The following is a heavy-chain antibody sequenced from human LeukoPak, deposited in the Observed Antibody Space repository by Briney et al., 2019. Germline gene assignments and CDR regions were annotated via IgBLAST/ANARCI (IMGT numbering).Heavy chain of an antibody. D-gene: IGHD3-22*01. CDR1: GDSVSSGDYH. J-gene: IGHJ4*02. CDR2: ISNSGNT. Sequence: PSETLSLTCTVSGDSVSSGDYHWSWIRQPPGKGLEWIGNISNSGNTNYNPSLKSRVTISVDTSKNQFSLKLSSVTAADTAVYFCARGPPTDYYDSSGFYYVFDYWGQGTLVTVSS. V-gene: IGHV4-61*08. CDR3: ARGPPTDYYDSSGFYYVFDY.